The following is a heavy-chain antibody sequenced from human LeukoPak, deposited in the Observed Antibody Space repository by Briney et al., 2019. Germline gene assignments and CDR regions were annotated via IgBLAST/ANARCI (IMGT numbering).Heavy chain of an antibody. Sequence: TGGSLRLSCAASGFTVSSNYMSWVRQAPGKGLEWVSVIYSGGSTYYADSVKGRFTISRDNSKNTLYLQMNSLRAEDTAVYYCARAGPAAGIDYWGQGTLVTVSS. D-gene: IGHD6-13*01. J-gene: IGHJ4*02. V-gene: IGHV3-53*01. CDR1: GFTVSSNY. CDR2: IYSGGST. CDR3: ARAGPAAGIDY.